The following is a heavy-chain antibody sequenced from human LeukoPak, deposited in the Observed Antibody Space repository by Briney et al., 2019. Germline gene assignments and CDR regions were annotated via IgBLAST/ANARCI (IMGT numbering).Heavy chain of an antibody. D-gene: IGHD2-15*01. J-gene: IGHJ4*02. CDR1: GGSFSDYY. CDR2: INHSGST. CDR3: ARGPHLVVVAATPFGY. Sequence: PSETLSLTCAVYGGSFSDYYWSWIRQPPGKGLEWIGEINHSGSTNYNPSLKSRVTISVDTSKNQFSLKLSSVTAADTAVYYCARGPHLVVVAATPFGYWGQGTLVTVSS. V-gene: IGHV4-34*01.